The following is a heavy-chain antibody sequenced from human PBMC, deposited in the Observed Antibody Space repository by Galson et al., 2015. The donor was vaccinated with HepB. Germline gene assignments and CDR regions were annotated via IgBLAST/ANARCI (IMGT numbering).Heavy chain of an antibody. V-gene: IGHV3-23*01. J-gene: IGHJ1*01. CDR3: AKLRDYGSSASCYTGLSRAEYFDH. CDR2: NSGSGGST. D-gene: IGHD2-2*02. Sequence: SLRLSCAASGFTFTNYAMSWVRQAPGKGLEWVSSNSGSGGSTSYADSVKGRFIISRDNSKNTLFLQMNSLRAEDTAVYYCAKLRDYGSSASCYTGLSRAEYFDHWGQGTLVTVSS. CDR1: GFTFTNYA.